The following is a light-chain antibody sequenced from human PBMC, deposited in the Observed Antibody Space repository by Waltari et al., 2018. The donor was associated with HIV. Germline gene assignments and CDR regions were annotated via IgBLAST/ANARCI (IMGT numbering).Light chain of an antibody. V-gene: IGKV1-39*01. CDR2: GAS. CDR1: QAISTY. J-gene: IGKJ2*01. Sequence: DIQMTQSPSSLSASVRDRVTITCRASQAISTYLSWYQVKPGKAPKLLIYGASTLQSGVPARFTGSGSDTDFTLTIESLQPEDFATYYCQQNYDSPYTFGQGTNLDIK. CDR3: QQNYDSPYT.